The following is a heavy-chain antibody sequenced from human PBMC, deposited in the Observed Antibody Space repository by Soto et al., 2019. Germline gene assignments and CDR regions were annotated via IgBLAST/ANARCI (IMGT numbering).Heavy chain of an antibody. J-gene: IGHJ6*03. CDR2: IGTAGDP. CDR1: GFTFNSYD. V-gene: IGHV3-13*05. Sequence: EVQLVESGGDLVQPGGSLRLSCAASGFTFNSYDMHWVRQAAGKGLEWVSAIGTAGDPYYTDSAKGRFTISRENAQNSLFPQMNSLRAGDTAVYYCARGSFGAGSFRAYMDVWGRGTTVTVSS. D-gene: IGHD3-10*01. CDR3: ARGSFGAGSFRAYMDV.